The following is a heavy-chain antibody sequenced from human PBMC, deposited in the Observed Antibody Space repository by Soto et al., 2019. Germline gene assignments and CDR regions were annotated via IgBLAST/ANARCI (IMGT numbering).Heavy chain of an antibody. D-gene: IGHD3-3*01. V-gene: IGHV3-23*01. CDR2: ISGSGGST. J-gene: IGHJ4*02. CDR1: GFTFSSYA. Sequence: EVQLLESGGGLVQPGGSLRLSCAASGFTFSSYAMSWVRQAPGKGLEWVSAISGSGGSTYYADSVKGRFTISRDNSKNTLYLQMNSLRAEDTAVYYCAKDPEAEYYDFWSCYSTPYYFDYWGQGTLVTVSS. CDR3: AKDPEAEYYDFWSCYSTPYYFDY.